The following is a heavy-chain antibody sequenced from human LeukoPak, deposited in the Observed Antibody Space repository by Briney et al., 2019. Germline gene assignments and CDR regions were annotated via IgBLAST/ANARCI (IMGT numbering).Heavy chain of an antibody. V-gene: IGHV4-59*02. J-gene: IGHJ6*02. D-gene: IGHD1-1*01. CDR1: GGSVSFYY. CDR2: IYYSRST. Sequence: PSETLSLTCTVSGGSVSFYYWSWIRQPPGKGLEWIGYIYYSRSTNYNPSLKSRATISVDTSKNQFSLKLSSVTAADTAVYYCARDSDSGYYYYGMDVWGQGTTVTVSS. CDR3: ARDSDSGYYYYGMDV.